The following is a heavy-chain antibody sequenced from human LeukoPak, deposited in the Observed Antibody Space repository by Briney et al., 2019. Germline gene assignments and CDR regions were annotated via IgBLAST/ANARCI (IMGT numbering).Heavy chain of an antibody. D-gene: IGHD2-15*01. CDR3: ARRYCTGGSCGLLDY. V-gene: IGHV4-4*02. J-gene: IGHJ4*02. Sequence: PSETLSLTCSVSGGSISRYFWSWVRQPPGKGPEWIGEIHHSGSTNLNPSLKSRVTMSVDNAKNQFSLKVTSVTAADTAVYYCARRYCTGGSCGLLDYWGQGTLVTVSS. CDR2: IHHSGST. CDR1: GGSISRYF.